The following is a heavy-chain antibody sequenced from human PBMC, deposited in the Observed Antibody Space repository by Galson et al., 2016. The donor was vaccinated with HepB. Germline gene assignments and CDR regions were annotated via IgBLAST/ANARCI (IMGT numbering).Heavy chain of an antibody. CDR2: ISYGGSNK. CDR1: GFNFSRYV. J-gene: IGHJ4*02. Sequence: SLRLSCAASGFNFSRYVMAWVRQAPDKGLEWVAVISYGGSNKYYADSVKGRFTISRDNSKNTQYLQMNSLRAEDTAVYYCAKRFSSGWYPAYWGQGTLVTVSS. V-gene: IGHV3-30*18. D-gene: IGHD6-19*01. CDR3: AKRFSSGWYPAY.